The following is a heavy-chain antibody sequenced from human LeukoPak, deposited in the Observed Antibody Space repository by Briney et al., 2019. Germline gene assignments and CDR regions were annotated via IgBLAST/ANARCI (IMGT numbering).Heavy chain of an antibody. CDR2: INSDGSNT. V-gene: IGHV3-74*01. Sequence: GGSLRLSCAASGFTLSTYWMHWVRQAPGKGLVWVSRINSDGSNTTYADSVKGRFTISRDNAKNTLYLQMNSLGVEDTAVYYCVAGSSTLRGQGTLVTVSS. CDR3: VAGSSTL. J-gene: IGHJ4*02. D-gene: IGHD3-10*01. CDR1: GFTLSTYW.